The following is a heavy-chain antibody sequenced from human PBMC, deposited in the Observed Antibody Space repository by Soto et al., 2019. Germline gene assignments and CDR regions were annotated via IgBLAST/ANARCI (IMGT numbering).Heavy chain of an antibody. CDR2: INPNSGGT. D-gene: IGHD2-15*01. CDR1: GYTFTGYY. V-gene: IGHV1-2*02. J-gene: IGHJ4*02. CDR3: ARDTTTVTTCGYCSGGSCEY. Sequence: ASVKVSCKASGYTFTGYYMHWVRQAPGQGLEWMGWINPNSGGTNYAQKFQGRVTMTRDTSISTAYMELSRLRSDDTAVYYCARDTTTVTTCGYCSGGSCEYWGQGTLVTVSS.